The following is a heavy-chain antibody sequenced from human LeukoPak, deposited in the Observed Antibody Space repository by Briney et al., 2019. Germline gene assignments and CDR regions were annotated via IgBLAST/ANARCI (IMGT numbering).Heavy chain of an antibody. CDR1: GFTFSSYA. J-gene: IGHJ4*02. D-gene: IGHD3-16*01. V-gene: IGHV3-30-3*01. CDR3: ARGGLTLGEFQS. CDR2: VSYDVNTQ. Sequence: GGSLRLSCAASGFTFSSYAIHWVRQAPGKGLGWVAVVSYDVNTQYYADSVKGRFTISRDNSKSTLSLQMNSLRAEDTAVYYCARGGLTLGEFQSWGQGTLVTVSS.